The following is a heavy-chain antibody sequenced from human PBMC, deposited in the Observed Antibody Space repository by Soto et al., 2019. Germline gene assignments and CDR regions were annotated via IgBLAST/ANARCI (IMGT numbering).Heavy chain of an antibody. J-gene: IGHJ6*02. CDR1: GGSISDSLW. V-gene: IGHV4-4*02. CDR2: IYQSGST. CDR3: ARPAHDDTGHYFGGLDI. D-gene: IGHD3-22*01. Sequence: QVQLQESGPGLVKPSGTLSVTCAVSGGSISDSLWWNWVRQPPGKGLEWIGEIYQSGSTHYSPSLKSRVTISIDKSNNLLSLRLTSVTAADTAVYYCARPAHDDTGHYFGGLDIWGPGTTVTVSS.